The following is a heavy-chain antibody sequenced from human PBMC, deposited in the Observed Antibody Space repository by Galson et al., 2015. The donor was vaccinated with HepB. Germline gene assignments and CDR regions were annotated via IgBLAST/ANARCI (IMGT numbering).Heavy chain of an antibody. Sequence: SVKVSCKASGGTFSSYAISWVRQAPGQGLEWMGGIIPIFGTANYAQKFQGRVTMTTDTSTSTAYMELRSLRSDDTAVYYCQSWVSGNYYGSGSSYGMDVWGQGTTVTVSS. CDR1: GGTFSSYA. V-gene: IGHV1-69*05. CDR3: QSWVSGNYYGSGSSYGMDV. D-gene: IGHD3-10*01. CDR2: IIPIFGTA. J-gene: IGHJ6*02.